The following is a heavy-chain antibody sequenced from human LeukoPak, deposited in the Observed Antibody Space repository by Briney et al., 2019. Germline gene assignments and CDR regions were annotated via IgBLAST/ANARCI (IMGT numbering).Heavy chain of an antibody. V-gene: IGHV3-7*01. Sequence: GGSLRLSCAASGFTFSTYWMTWVRQAPEKGLEWVAHMKQDGSETYYVDSVKGRFTISRDNAKNSLYLQMNSLRAEDTAMYYCARDRRDGYNVLDYWGQGTLFTVSS. D-gene: IGHD5-24*01. CDR3: ARDRRDGYNVLDY. J-gene: IGHJ4*02. CDR1: GFTFSTYW. CDR2: MKQDGSET.